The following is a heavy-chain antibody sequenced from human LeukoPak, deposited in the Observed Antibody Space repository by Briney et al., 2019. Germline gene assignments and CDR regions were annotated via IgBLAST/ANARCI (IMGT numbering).Heavy chain of an antibody. CDR2: IYTSGST. CDR3: ARDRGSSGWYYFDY. J-gene: IGHJ4*02. CDR1: GGSISSYY. D-gene: IGHD6-19*01. V-gene: IGHV4-4*07. Sequence: SETLSLTCTVSGGSISSYYWSWIRQPAGKGLEWLGRIYTSGSTNYNPSLKSRVTMSVDTSKNQFSLKLSSVTAADTAVYYCARDRGSSGWYYFDYWGQGTLVTVSS.